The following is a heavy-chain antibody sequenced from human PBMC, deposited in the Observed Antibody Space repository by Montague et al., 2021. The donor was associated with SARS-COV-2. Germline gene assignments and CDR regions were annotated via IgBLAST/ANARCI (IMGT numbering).Heavy chain of an antibody. J-gene: IGHJ4*02. Sequence: SETLSLTCTVSGGSISSSSYYWGWIRQPPGKGLEWIGGIYYSGSTYYNPSLKSRVTISVDTSKNQFSLKLSSVTAADTAVYYCARHPPWIQLWFPVFDYWGQGTLVTVSS. CDR2: IYYSGST. CDR1: GGSISSSSYY. D-gene: IGHD5-18*01. CDR3: ARHPPWIQLWFPVFDY. V-gene: IGHV4-39*01.